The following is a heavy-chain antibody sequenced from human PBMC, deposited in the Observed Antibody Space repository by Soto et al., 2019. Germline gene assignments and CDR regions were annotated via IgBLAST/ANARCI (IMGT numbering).Heavy chain of an antibody. V-gene: IGHV4-34*01. CDR2: MSYSGST. CDR1: GGSFSGYY. D-gene: IGHD5-12*01. Sequence: SETLSLTCAVYGGSFSGYYWSWIRQPPGKGLEWIGSMSYSGSTNHNPSLKSRVTLSVDTSQSRFSLKLTSVTAADTAVYYCARHRVPSVYDPIPGCFDSWGQGILVTVSS. CDR3: ARHRVPSVYDPIPGCFDS. J-gene: IGHJ4*02.